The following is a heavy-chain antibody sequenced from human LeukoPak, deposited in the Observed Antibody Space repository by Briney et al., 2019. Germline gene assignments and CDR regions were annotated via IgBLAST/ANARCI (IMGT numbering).Heavy chain of an antibody. D-gene: IGHD6-6*01. Sequence: GGSLRLSCAASGFSFSTFGMHWVRQAPGKGLEWVALVSDGGQYYADSVKGRFTISRDNSKNTVYLQMNSLRAEDTAVYYCAKDLFEYSSSSAFDYWGQGTLVTVSS. J-gene: IGHJ4*02. V-gene: IGHV3-30*18. CDR2: VSDGGQ. CDR1: GFSFSTFG. CDR3: AKDLFEYSSSSAFDY.